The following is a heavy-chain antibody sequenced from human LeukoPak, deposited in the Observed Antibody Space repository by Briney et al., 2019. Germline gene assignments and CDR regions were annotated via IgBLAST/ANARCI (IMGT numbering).Heavy chain of an antibody. V-gene: IGHV4-31*03. CDR2: IYYSGST. J-gene: IGHJ3*02. Sequence: SQTLSLTCTVSGGSISSGGYYWSWIRQHPGKGLEWIGYIYYSGSTYYNPSLKSRVTISVDTSKNQFSLKLSSVTAADTAVYYCARVGVIEGTMIADDAFDIWGQGTMVTVSS. CDR3: ARVGVIEGTMIADDAFDI. D-gene: IGHD3-22*01. CDR1: GGSISSGGYY.